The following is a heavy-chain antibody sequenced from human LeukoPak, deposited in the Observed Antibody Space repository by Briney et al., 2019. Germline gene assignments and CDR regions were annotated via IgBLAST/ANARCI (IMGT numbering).Heavy chain of an antibody. CDR1: GGSISSYY. D-gene: IGHD3-3*01. V-gene: IGHV4-4*07. CDR3: ARVGYERSFDY. CDR2: IYTSGST. J-gene: IGHJ4*02. Sequence: SDTLSLTCTVSGGSISSYYWSWIRQPAGKGLEWIGRIYTSGSTNYNPSLKSRVTISVDTSKNQFSLKLSSVTAADTAVYYCARVGYERSFDYWGQGTLVTVSS.